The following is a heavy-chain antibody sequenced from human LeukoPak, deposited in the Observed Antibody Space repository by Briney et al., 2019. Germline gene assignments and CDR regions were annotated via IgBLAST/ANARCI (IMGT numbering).Heavy chain of an antibody. CDR3: AKDRIYSGYDYGMIDY. CDR1: EFTFSSYG. D-gene: IGHD5-12*01. V-gene: IGHV3-30*02. J-gene: IGHJ4*02. CDR2: IRYDGSNE. Sequence: GGSLRLSCAASEFTFSSYGMHWVRQAPGKGLEWVAFIRYDGSNEYYADSVKGRFTISRDNSKNTLYLQMNSLRAEDTAVYYCAKDRIYSGYDYGMIDYWGQGTLVTVSS.